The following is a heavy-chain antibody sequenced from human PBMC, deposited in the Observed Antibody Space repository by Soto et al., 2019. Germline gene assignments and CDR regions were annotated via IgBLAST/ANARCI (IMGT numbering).Heavy chain of an antibody. CDR1: GFTFSSYG. V-gene: IGHV3-30*18. J-gene: IGHJ6*02. D-gene: IGHD1-7*01. Sequence: QVQLVESGGGVVQPGRSLRLSCAASGFTFSSYGMHWVRQAPGKGLEWVAVISYDGSNKYYADSVKGRFTISRDNSKNQLYLHMNRLRAEDTAVYYCAKPEYNWNYAGYYYGIDVLGQGTTVTVSS. CDR3: AKPEYNWNYAGYYYGIDV. CDR2: ISYDGSNK.